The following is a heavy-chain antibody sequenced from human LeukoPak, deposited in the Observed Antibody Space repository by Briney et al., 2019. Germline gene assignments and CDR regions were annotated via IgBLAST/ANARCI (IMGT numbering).Heavy chain of an antibody. V-gene: IGHV4-59*08. CDR2: IYYSGSI. CDR1: GGSISSYY. J-gene: IGHJ4*02. Sequence: SEILSLTCTVSGGSISSYYWSWIRQPPGKGLEWIGYIYYSGSINYNPSLKSRVTISVDTSKNQFSLKLSSVTAADTAVYYCARHGHCGGDCYPDYWGQGTLVTVSS. CDR3: ARHGHCGGDCYPDY. D-gene: IGHD2-21*02.